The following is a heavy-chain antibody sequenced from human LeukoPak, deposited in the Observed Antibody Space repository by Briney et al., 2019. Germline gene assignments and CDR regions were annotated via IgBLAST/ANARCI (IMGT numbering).Heavy chain of an antibody. V-gene: IGHV3-23*01. Sequence: GRSLRLSCAASGFSLSNYDMYWVRQAPGKGLEWVSGIGVRGTHTHYAESVKGRFTVSTDSSKNTLFLQMNGLRAEDSAIYYCAKVNWNYPGYWGQGTLVTVSS. J-gene: IGHJ4*02. CDR3: AKVNWNYPGY. D-gene: IGHD1-7*01. CDR1: GFSLSNYD. CDR2: IGVRGTHT.